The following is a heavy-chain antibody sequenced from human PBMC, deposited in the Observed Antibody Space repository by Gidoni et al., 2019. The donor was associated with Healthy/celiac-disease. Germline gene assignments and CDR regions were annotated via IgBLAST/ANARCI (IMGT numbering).Heavy chain of an antibody. V-gene: IGHV3-30*18. J-gene: IGHJ4*02. D-gene: IGHD2-15*01. CDR1: GFTLSSYG. CDR2: ISYDGSNK. CDR3: AKWGDCSGGSCYHMVGY. Sequence: QVQLVESGGGVVQPGRSLRLPCAASGFTLSSYGMHWVRQAPGKGLEWVAVISYDGSNKYYADSGKGRFTISRDNSKNTLYLQMNSLRAEDTAVYYCAKWGDCSGGSCYHMVGYWGQGTLVTVSS.